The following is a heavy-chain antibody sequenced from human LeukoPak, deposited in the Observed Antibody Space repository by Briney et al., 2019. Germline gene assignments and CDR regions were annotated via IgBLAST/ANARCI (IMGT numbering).Heavy chain of an antibody. CDR1: GYTFTSYG. CDR3: ARDLSSGWPYYYYYMDV. V-gene: IGHV1-18*01. D-gene: IGHD6-19*01. CDR2: ISAYNGNT. J-gene: IGHJ6*03. Sequence: ASVKVSCNASGYTFTSYGISWVRQAPGQGLEWMGWISAYNGNTNYAQKLQGRVTMTTDTSTSTAYMELRSLRSDDTAVYYCARDLSSGWPYYYYYMDVWGKGTTVTVSS.